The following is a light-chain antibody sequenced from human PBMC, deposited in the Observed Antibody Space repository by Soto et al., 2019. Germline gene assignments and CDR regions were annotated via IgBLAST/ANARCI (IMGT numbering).Light chain of an antibody. Sequence: EIVMTQSPATLSVSLGERVTLSCRASQSVSSSLAWYQQKPGQAPRLLIYGASTRSTAIPARFSGSGSGTEFTLTISSLHSEDFAVYHCQPYNDRPRTFAQGTKV. CDR2: GAS. V-gene: IGKV3-15*01. CDR1: QSVSSS. J-gene: IGKJ1*01. CDR3: QPYNDRPRT.